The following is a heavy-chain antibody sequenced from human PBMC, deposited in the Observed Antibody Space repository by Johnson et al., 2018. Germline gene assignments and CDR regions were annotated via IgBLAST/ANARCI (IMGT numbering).Heavy chain of an antibody. D-gene: IGHD6-13*01. V-gene: IGHV3-33*01. CDR3: ARNRPGYSSSWNHAFDI. CDR2: IGYDGSNK. Sequence: QVQLVQSGGGVVQPGRSLRLSCAASGFTFSDYGMHWVRQAPGKGLEWVAVIGYDGSNKYEADSVTGRFTSSRDNSKNTLYLQMNSLRAEDTAVYYWARNRPGYSSSWNHAFDIWGQGTMVTVSS. CDR1: GFTFSDYG. J-gene: IGHJ3*02.